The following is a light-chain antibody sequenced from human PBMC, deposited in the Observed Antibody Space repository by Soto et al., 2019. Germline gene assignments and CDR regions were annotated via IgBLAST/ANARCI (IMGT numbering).Light chain of an antibody. V-gene: IGKV3-11*01. CDR1: QSVSSY. J-gene: IGKJ5*01. CDR2: DAS. CDR3: QQRSNWIT. Sequence: RQSAATLSVSPGGRATLSCRASQSVSSYLAWYQQKPGQAPRLLIYDASNRATGIPARFSGSGSGTDFTLTISSLEPEDFAVYYCQQRSNWITFGQGTRLEIK.